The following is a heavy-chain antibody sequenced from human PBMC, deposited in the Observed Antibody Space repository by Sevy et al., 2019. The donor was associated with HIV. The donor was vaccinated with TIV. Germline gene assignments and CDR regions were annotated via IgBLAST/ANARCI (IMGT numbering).Heavy chain of an antibody. CDR2: IKHDGSST. J-gene: IGHJ6*02. Sequence: GGSLRLSCAASEFTFSRYLMHWVRQAPGKGLVWVAQIKHDGSSTTYADSVKGRFTISRDNAKNTVYLQMNSLRADDTAVYYCVREGVDFWSGPGDFYYGMDVWGQGATVTVSS. D-gene: IGHD3-3*01. CDR3: VREGVDFWSGPGDFYYGMDV. V-gene: IGHV3-74*01. CDR1: EFTFSRYL.